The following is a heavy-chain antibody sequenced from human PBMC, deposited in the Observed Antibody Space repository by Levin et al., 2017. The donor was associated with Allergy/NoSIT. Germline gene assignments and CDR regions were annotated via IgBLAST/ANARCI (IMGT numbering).Heavy chain of an antibody. CDR3: AKGMYVVWFGESRTRVY. J-gene: IGHJ4*02. CDR1: GFPFSSYA. V-gene: IGHV3-23*01. D-gene: IGHD3-10*01. Sequence: HPGGSLRLSCAGSGFPFSSYAMSWVRQAPGKGLEWVSAISGSGGSTYYADSVKGRFTISRDNSKNTLSLQMNSLRAEDTAVYYCAKGMYVVWFGESRTRVYRGQGTLVTVSS. CDR2: ISGSGGST.